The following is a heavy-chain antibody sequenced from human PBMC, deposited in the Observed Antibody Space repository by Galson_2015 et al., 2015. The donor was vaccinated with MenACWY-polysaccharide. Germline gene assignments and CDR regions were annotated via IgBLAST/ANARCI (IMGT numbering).Heavy chain of an antibody. CDR1: GFTFSGFW. J-gene: IGHJ4*02. CDR2: IKKDGSAK. CDR3: ARYRDISGWRFDS. Sequence: SLRLSCAASGFTFSGFWMSWVRQAPGKGLEWVANIKKDGSAKYYEDSVKGRFTISRDNAKNSLYLQMNSLRAEDTAVYYCARYRDISGWRFDSWGQGTLVTVSS. D-gene: IGHD6-19*01. V-gene: IGHV3-7*01.